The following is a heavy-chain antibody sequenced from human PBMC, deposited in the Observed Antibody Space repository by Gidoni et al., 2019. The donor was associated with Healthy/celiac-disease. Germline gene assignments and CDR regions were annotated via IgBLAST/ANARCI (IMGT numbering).Heavy chain of an antibody. Sequence: QVQLVQSGAAVKKPGASVKVSCMFSGYTLPELSMHWVRQAPGKGLEWMGGFDPEDGETIYAQKFQGRVTMTEDTSTDTAYMELSSLRSEDTAVYYCAKLAARPTNYYYYYGMDVWGQGTTVTVSS. CDR2: FDPEDGET. CDR3: AKLAARPTNYYYYYGMDV. V-gene: IGHV1-24*01. CDR1: GYTLPELS. J-gene: IGHJ6*02. D-gene: IGHD6-6*01.